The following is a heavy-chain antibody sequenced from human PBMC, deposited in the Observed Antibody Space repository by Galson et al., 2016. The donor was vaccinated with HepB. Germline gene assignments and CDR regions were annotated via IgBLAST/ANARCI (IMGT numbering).Heavy chain of an antibody. V-gene: IGHV3-53*01. CDR3: ARIISSQFAFDI. CDR1: GFTVSSNY. D-gene: IGHD3-10*01. Sequence: SLRLSCAASGFTVSSNYMSWVRQAPGKGLEWVSVIYTSGNAYYGGSVKGRFTISRDSSKNTLYLQMNSLRAEDTALYYCARIISSQFAFDIWGQGTMVTVSS. CDR2: IYTSGNA. J-gene: IGHJ3*02.